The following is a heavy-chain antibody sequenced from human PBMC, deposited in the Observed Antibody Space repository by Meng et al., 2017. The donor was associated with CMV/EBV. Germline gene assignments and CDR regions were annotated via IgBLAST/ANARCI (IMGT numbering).Heavy chain of an antibody. CDR2: INWNGGST. CDR3: ARGVGNIVVVPAATYGMDV. J-gene: IGHJ6*02. Sequence: GESLKISCAASGFTFDDYGMSWVRQAPGKGLEWVSGINWNGGSTGYADSVEGRFTISRDNAKNSLYLQMNSLRAEDTALYYCARGVGNIVVVPAATYGMDVWGQGTTVTVSS. V-gene: IGHV3-20*04. D-gene: IGHD2-2*01. CDR1: GFTFDDYG.